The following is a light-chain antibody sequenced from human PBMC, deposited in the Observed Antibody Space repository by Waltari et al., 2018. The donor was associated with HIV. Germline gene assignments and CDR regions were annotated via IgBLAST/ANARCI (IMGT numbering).Light chain of an antibody. J-gene: IGLJ3*02. CDR2: DVS. V-gene: IGLV2-14*03. CDR3: SSYTSSSTLV. Sequence: QSALTQPASVSGSPGQSITISCTGTSSDVGGYHYVSWYQHHPGKAPKLMIYDVSNRPSGLSNRFAGSKSGNTASLTISGLQAEDEADYYCSSYTSSSTLVFGGGTKLTVL. CDR1: SSDVGGYHY.